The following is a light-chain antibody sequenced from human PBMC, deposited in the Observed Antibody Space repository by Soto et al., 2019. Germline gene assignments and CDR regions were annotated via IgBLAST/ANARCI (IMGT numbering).Light chain of an antibody. CDR1: TSNLGGNT. Sequence: QSVLTQPPSVSGTPGHKVSISCSGSTSNLGGNTVNWHQQLPGTAPKLLIYTNNQRPSGVPDRFSGSKSGTSASLAISGLRSEDEADFYCAAWDDSLNAVVFGGGTKLTVL. CDR2: TNN. J-gene: IGLJ2*01. V-gene: IGLV1-44*01. CDR3: AAWDDSLNAVV.